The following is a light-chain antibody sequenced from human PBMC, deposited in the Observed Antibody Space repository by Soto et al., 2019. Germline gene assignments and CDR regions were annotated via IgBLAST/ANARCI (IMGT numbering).Light chain of an antibody. CDR1: ISDIASYDY. CDR2: DVS. Sequence: QSALTQPASVSGSPGQSITVSCIGTISDIASYDYVSWYQQHPGKVPKLMIYDVSNRPSGVSNRFSGSKSGNTASLTISGLQAEDEADYYCTSFTTADTHVFGTGTKATVL. CDR3: TSFTTADTHV. J-gene: IGLJ1*01. V-gene: IGLV2-14*03.